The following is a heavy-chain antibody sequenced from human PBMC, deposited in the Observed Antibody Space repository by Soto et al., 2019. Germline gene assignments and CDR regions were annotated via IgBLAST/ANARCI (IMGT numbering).Heavy chain of an antibody. J-gene: IGHJ4*02. CDR2: FFYTGFT. Sequence: PSETLSLTCAVSGGSISGSYYYWGWLRHSPGKGPDWIGSFFYTGFTSYNPSLESRVSVSVDTSKNQFSLKVSGVSAADTAVYYCATSQKGYNWNYFDHWGQGALVTVSS. V-gene: IGHV4-39*01. CDR3: ATSQKGYNWNYFDH. D-gene: IGHD1-20*01. CDR1: GGSISGSYYY.